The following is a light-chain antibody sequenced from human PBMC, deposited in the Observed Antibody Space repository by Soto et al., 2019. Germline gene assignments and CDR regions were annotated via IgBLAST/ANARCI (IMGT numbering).Light chain of an antibody. J-gene: IGKJ1*01. CDR1: QTFSNSF. Sequence: VLTQSPGTLSLSPGDRARLSWKASQTFSNSFLSWFQQIPGQAPRLLIYGASNRATGIHARLSGSGSGTDFTLTIRRLEPEDFAVYYCKQYGSSGTFGQGTKVDIK. CDR3: KQYGSSGT. CDR2: GAS. V-gene: IGKV3-20*01.